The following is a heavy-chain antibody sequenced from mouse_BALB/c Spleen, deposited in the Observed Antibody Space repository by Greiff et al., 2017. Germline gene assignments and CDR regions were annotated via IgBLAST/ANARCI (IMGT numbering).Heavy chain of an antibody. CDR2: ISTYYGDA. V-gene: IGHV1S137*01. J-gene: IGHJ2*01. D-gene: IGHD3-3*01. CDR1: GYTFTDYA. Sequence: VQLQQSGAELVRPGVSVKISCKGSGYTFTDYAMHWVKQSHAKSLEWIGVISTYYGDASYNQKFKGKATMTVDKSSSTAYMELARLTSEDSAIYYCARSGGTFYYFDYWGQGTTLTVSS. CDR3: ARSGGTFYYFDY.